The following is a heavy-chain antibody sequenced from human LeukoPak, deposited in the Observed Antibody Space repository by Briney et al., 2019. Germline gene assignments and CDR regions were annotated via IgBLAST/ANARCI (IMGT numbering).Heavy chain of an antibody. D-gene: IGHD6-13*01. CDR1: GFTFSSYS. CDR3: ARAGGIAAAGPFDY. V-gene: IGHV3-21*01. J-gene: IGHJ4*02. CDR2: ISSSSSYI. Sequence: GGSLRLSCAASGFTFSSYSMNWVRQAPGKGLEWVSSISSSSSYIYYADSVKGRFTISRDNAKNSLYLQMNSLRAEDTAVYYCARAGGIAAAGPFDYWGQGTLVTVSS.